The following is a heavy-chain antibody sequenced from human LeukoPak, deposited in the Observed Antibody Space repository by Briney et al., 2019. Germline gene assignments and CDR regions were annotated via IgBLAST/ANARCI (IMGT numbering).Heavy chain of an antibody. D-gene: IGHD4-23*01. Sequence: SVKVSCKASGGTFSSYAISWVRQAPGQGLEWMGRIIPILGIANYAQEFQGRVTITADKSTSTAYMELSSLRSEDTAVYYCATGLDYGGNSWDYFDYWGQGTLVTVSS. CDR2: IIPILGIA. CDR1: GGTFSSYA. CDR3: ATGLDYGGNSWDYFDY. J-gene: IGHJ4*02. V-gene: IGHV1-69*04.